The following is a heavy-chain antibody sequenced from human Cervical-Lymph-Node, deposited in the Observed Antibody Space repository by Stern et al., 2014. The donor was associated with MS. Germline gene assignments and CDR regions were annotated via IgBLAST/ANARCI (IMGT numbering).Heavy chain of an antibody. CDR1: GFKFSIYW. J-gene: IGHJ4*02. V-gene: IGHV5-51*01. CDR2: IYPGDSET. CDR3: ARQTTAWASDV. Sequence: VQLVQSGAELIRPGESLKISCKGSGFKFSIYWIAWVRQMPGKGLEWMGIIYPGDSETSHSPSFQGQVTMSSDKSTSTAYLQWSSLNASDTAMYFCARQTTAWASDVWGQGTLVTVSS. D-gene: IGHD1-14*01.